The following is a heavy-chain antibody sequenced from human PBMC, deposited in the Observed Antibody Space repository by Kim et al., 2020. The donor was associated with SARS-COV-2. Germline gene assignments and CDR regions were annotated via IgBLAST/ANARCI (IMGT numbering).Heavy chain of an antibody. CDR3: ARDSAVVVVGEADAFDI. V-gene: IGHV4-61*01. D-gene: IGHD2-15*01. Sequence: SETLSLTCTVSGGSVSSGSYYWSWIRQPPGKGLEWIGYIYYSGSTNYNPSLKSRVTISVDTSKNQFSLKLSSVTAADTAVYYCARDSAVVVVGEADAFDIWGQGTMVTVSS. J-gene: IGHJ3*02. CDR1: GGSVSSGSYY. CDR2: IYYSGST.